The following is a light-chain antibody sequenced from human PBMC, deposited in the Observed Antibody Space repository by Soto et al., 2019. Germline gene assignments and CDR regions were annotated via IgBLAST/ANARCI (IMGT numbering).Light chain of an antibody. J-gene: IGKJ3*01. CDR3: QQYGNAPFT. Sequence: EIVLTQSPGTLSFSPGERATLTCRASQSVSSSYLAWFQQKPGQAPRLLIYGASSRATGIPDRFSGSGSGTDFTLTISRLEPEDFAVYYCQQYGNAPFTFGPGTKVDT. CDR1: QSVSSSY. V-gene: IGKV3-20*01. CDR2: GAS.